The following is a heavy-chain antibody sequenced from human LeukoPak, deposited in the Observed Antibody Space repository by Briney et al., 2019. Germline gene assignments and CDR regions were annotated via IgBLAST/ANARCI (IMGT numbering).Heavy chain of an antibody. D-gene: IGHD1-14*01. J-gene: IGHJ4*02. CDR2: ISAYNGNT. V-gene: IGHV1-18*01. Sequence: APVKVSCKASGYTFTSYGISWVRQAPGQGLEWMGWISAYNGNTNYAQKLQGRVTMTTDTSTSTAYMELRSLRSDDTAVYYCAREIPEKVRASGYFDYWGQGTLVTVSS. CDR1: GYTFTSYG. CDR3: AREIPEKVRASGYFDY.